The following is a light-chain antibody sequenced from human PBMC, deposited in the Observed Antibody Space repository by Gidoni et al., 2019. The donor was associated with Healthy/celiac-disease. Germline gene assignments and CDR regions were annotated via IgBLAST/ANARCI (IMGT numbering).Light chain of an antibody. CDR2: EAS. V-gene: IGKV1-5*03. CDR1: QKISTW. CDR3: QQYYSYPYS. J-gene: IGKJ2*03. Sequence: DIQMTQSPSTLSASVVDRVTITCRASQKISTWLAWYQQKPEKAPKVLIYEASSLESGVPSRFSGSGSGTEFTLTISSLQPDDFATYYCQQYYSYPYSFGQGTKLVIK.